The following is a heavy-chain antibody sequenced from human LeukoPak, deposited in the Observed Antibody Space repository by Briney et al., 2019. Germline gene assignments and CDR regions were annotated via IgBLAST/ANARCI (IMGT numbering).Heavy chain of an antibody. J-gene: IGHJ4*02. D-gene: IGHD2-2*01. V-gene: IGHV3-30*01. CDR3: ARDPAPQGYCSSTSCYDGGLSDY. CDR2: ISYDGSNK. CDR1: GITFSSYA. Sequence: GGSLRLSCAASGITFSSYAMHWVRQAPGKGLEWVAVISYDGSNKYYADSVKGRFTISRDNSKNTLYLQMNSLRAEDTAVYYCARDPAPQGYCSSTSCYDGGLSDYWGQGTLVTVSS.